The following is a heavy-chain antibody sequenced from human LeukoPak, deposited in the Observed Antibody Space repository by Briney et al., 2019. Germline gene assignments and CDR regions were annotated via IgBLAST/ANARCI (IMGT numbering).Heavy chain of an antibody. CDR1: GCTFRSKP. Sequence: GGSLRLSCAASGCTFRSKPMSWIRQAPGKGLEWVSSMSASGGSAYYADSVKGRFTISRDNSKNTLYLRMNSLRAEDTAVYYCAKLSGDGSGSYYNRSYWGLGTLVTVSS. D-gene: IGHD3-10*01. CDR2: MSASGGSA. V-gene: IGHV3-23*01. CDR3: AKLSGDGSGSYYNRSY. J-gene: IGHJ4*02.